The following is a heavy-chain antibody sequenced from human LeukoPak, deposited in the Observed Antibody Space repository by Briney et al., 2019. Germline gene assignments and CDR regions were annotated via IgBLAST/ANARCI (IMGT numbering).Heavy chain of an antibody. CDR3: ALVYCSSTRCHIGAFDI. V-gene: IGHV4-31*03. Sequence: PSETLSLTCTVSGGSISSAGYYWSWIRHHPGKGLEYIGYIYYSGTTNYNPSLTSRVTISVDTSNNQFSLKLSSVTAADTAVYYCALVYCSSTRCHIGAFDIWGQGTMVTVSS. CDR1: GGSISSAGYY. J-gene: IGHJ3*02. D-gene: IGHD2-2*02. CDR2: IYYSGTT.